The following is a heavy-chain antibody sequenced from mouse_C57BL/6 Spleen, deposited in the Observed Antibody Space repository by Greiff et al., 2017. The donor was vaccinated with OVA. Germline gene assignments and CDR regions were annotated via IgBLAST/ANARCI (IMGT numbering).Heavy chain of an antibody. CDR1: GFTFSDYY. Sequence: EVQLVESEGGLVQPGSSMKLSCTASGFTFSDYYMAWVRQVPEKGLEWVANINYDGSSTYYLDSLKSRFIISRDNAKNILYLQMSSLKSEDTATYYCARKLPYYYAMDYWGQGTSVTVSS. V-gene: IGHV5-16*01. CDR3: ARKLPYYYAMDY. J-gene: IGHJ4*01. CDR2: INYDGSST.